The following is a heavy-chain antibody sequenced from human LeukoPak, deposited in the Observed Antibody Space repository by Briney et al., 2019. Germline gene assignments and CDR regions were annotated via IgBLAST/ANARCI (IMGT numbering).Heavy chain of an antibody. D-gene: IGHD3-10*01. CDR1: GFTFSSYA. Sequence: GGTLRLSCAASGFTFSSYAMSWVRQAPGKGLEWVSAISGSGGSTYYADSVKGRFTISRDNSKNTLYLQMNSLRAEDTAVYYCAKDGYGSGSYQFDYWGQGTLVTVSS. CDR2: ISGSGGST. J-gene: IGHJ4*02. V-gene: IGHV3-23*01. CDR3: AKDGYGSGSYQFDY.